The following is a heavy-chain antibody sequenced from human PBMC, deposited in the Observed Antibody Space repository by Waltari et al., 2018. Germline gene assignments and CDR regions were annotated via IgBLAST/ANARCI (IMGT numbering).Heavy chain of an antibody. J-gene: IGHJ4*02. CDR1: GFTFASYT. V-gene: IGHV3-23*01. D-gene: IGHD1-1*01. Sequence: EVQLLESGGGLVQPGGSLRLSCAASGFTFASYTMNWVRQAPGKGLEWVAFITGSGGSTYYADSVKGRFTISSDNSKNTLHLQMNSLRAEDTAVYYCAKDATWSQFHAYWGQGILVTVSS. CDR2: ITGSGGST. CDR3: AKDATWSQFHAY.